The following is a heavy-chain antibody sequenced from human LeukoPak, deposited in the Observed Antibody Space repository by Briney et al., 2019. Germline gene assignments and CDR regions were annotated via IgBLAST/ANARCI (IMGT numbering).Heavy chain of an antibody. CDR2: ISCRGGST. CDR1: GFTVRSNE. CDR3: AKGEDSSGWYRPENIYYFDY. V-gene: IGHV3-23*01. J-gene: IGHJ4*02. Sequence: GGSLRLSCAASGFTVRSNEMSCVRQAPGEGLECVAAISCRGGSTYYADCVKGRCTISRDNSKNTLYLQMDSLRAEDTAVYYCAKGEDSSGWYRPENIYYFDYWGQGTLVTVSS. D-gene: IGHD6-19*01.